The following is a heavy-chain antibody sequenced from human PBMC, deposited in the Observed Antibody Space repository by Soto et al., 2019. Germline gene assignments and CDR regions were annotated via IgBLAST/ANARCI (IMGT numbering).Heavy chain of an antibody. Sequence: ASVKVSCKASGYTFTSYYMHWVRQAPGQGLEWMGIIIPSVGSTSYAQKFQGRVTITADESTSTAYMELSSLRSEDTAVYYCAVDYYDSSGYSPDYYYYGMDVWGQGTTVTVSS. J-gene: IGHJ6*02. V-gene: IGHV1-46*01. D-gene: IGHD3-22*01. CDR2: IIPSVGST. CDR3: AVDYYDSSGYSPDYYYYGMDV. CDR1: GYTFTSYY.